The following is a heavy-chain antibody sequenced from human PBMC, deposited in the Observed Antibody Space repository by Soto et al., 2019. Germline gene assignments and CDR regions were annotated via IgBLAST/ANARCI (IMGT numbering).Heavy chain of an antibody. J-gene: IGHJ4*02. CDR3: ARDRGCWRYTDY. Sequence: PGGSLRLSCAASGFTFGNYWMHWVRQAPGKGLVWVSRIKSDGSDISYADSVKGRFTISRDNAKNTLYLEVNSLRDEDTAVYYCARDRGCWRYTDYWGQGTLVTVSS. D-gene: IGHD2-15*01. CDR2: IKSDGSDI. CDR1: GFTFGNYW. V-gene: IGHV3-74*01.